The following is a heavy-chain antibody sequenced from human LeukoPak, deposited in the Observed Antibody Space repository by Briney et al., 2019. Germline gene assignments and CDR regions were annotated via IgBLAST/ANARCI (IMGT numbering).Heavy chain of an antibody. D-gene: IGHD2-2*02. CDR1: GGSISSGGYS. V-gene: IGHV4-30-2*01. CDR2: IYHSGST. Sequence: PSETLSHTCAVSGGSISSGGYSWSWIRQPPGKGLEWIGYIYHSGSTYYNPSLKSRVTISVDRSKNQFSLKLSSVTAADTAVYYCARGREYRQNLFDYWGQGTLVTVSS. CDR3: ARGREYRQNLFDY. J-gene: IGHJ4*02.